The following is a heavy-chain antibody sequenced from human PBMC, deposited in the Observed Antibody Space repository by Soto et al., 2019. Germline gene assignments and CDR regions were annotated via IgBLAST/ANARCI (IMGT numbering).Heavy chain of an antibody. D-gene: IGHD1-1*01. J-gene: IGHJ4*02. CDR2: IYPSVSS. V-gene: IGHV4-38-2*02. CDR3: AREKVGTTFFDN. Sequence: SETLSLTCNVSGFAISRGYYWSWVRQPPGKGLEWIGSIYPSVSSYHNPSLESRLTLSIDTSKNRFTLKLASVTAADTALYYCAREKVGTTFFDNWGQGTQVTVSS. CDR1: GFAISRGYY.